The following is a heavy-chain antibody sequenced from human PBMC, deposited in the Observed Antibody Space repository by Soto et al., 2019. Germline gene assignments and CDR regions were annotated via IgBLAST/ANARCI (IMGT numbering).Heavy chain of an antibody. D-gene: IGHD3-22*01. CDR2: ISYDGSNK. CDR3: AKDSSHGSSVLNFDY. Sequence: PGGSLRLSCAASGFTFSIYGMHWVRQAPGKGLEWVAVISYDGSNKYSADSVKGRFTISRDNSKNTLYLQMNSLRAEDTAVYYCAKDSSHGSSVLNFDYWGQGTLVTVSS. J-gene: IGHJ4*02. V-gene: IGHV3-30*18. CDR1: GFTFSIYG.